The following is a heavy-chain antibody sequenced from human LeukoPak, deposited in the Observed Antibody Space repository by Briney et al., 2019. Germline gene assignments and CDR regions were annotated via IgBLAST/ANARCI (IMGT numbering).Heavy chain of an antibody. Sequence: ASVKVSCKASGYTFTNYDINWVRQATGQGLEWMGWMNPNSGNTGYAQKFQGRVTMTRNTSTSTAYMELSSLRSEDTAVYYCARKFHSQAMIVVVINAYDAFDMWGQGTMVTVSS. D-gene: IGHD3-22*01. J-gene: IGHJ3*02. V-gene: IGHV1-8*01. CDR1: GYTFTNYD. CDR2: MNPNSGNT. CDR3: ARKFHSQAMIVVVINAYDAFDM.